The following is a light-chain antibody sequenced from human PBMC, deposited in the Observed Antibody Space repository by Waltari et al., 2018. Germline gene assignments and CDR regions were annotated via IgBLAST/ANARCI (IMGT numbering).Light chain of an antibody. CDR3: QAWDSGTEV. Sequence: SYELTQPPSVTVSPGQTASITCTGDELGDKYASWYQQKPGQSPVLVIYQDTRRPSGSPERFSGSNSGNRVTLTISGTQAMDEADYYCQAWDSGTEVFGGGTKLTVL. J-gene: IGLJ3*02. CDR1: ELGDKY. V-gene: IGLV3-1*01. CDR2: QDT.